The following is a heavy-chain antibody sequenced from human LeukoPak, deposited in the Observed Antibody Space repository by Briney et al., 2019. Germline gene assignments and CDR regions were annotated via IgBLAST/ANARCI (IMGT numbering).Heavy chain of an antibody. CDR2: ISVSSSYI. V-gene: IGHV3-21*01. CDR3: ARDRDADGFDY. CDR1: GFTFTRYS. D-gene: IGHD5-24*01. Sequence: GGSLRLSCAASGFTFTRYSMNWVRQAPGTGLEWVSSISVSSSYIYYADSVKGRFTISRDNAKNSLDLQMNSLRAEDTAVHYCARDRDADGFDYWGQGTLVTVSS. J-gene: IGHJ4*02.